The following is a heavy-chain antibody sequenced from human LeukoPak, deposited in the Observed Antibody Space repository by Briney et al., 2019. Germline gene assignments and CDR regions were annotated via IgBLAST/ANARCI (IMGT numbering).Heavy chain of an antibody. Sequence: PSETLSLTCAVYGGSFSGYYWSWIRQPPGKGLEWIGEINHSGSTNYNPSLKSRVTISVDTSKNQFSLKLSSVTAADTAVYYCARDRGWLRSRGDFDYWGQGTLVTVSS. CDR3: ARDRGWLRSRGDFDY. V-gene: IGHV4-34*01. J-gene: IGHJ4*02. CDR1: GGSFSGYY. D-gene: IGHD5-12*01. CDR2: INHSGST.